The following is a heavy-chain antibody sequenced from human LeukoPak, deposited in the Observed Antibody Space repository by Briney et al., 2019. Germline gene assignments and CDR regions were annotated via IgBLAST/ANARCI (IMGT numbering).Heavy chain of an antibody. Sequence: ASMKVSCKSSGYSFTTYYIHWVRLAPAQGLEWMGVINPSGDSTRYAQKFHDTAIMTGDMSTSTVYMDLSSLGIEDRAVYYCAREGLSGSYLEYWGQGTLVTVSS. J-gene: IGHJ4*02. D-gene: IGHD1-26*01. CDR1: GYSFTTYY. V-gene: IGHV1-46*01. CDR2: INPSGDST. CDR3: AREGLSGSYLEY.